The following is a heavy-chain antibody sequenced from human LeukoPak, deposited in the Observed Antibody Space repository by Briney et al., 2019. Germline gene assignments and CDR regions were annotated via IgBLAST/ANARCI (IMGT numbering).Heavy chain of an antibody. Sequence: NPGESLKISCKGSGYSFTSYWIGWVRQMPGKGLEWMGIIYPGDSDTRYSPSFQGQVTISADKSISTAYLQWSSLKASDTAMYYCARIGPDYYGSGSTPREDNNWFDPWGQGTLVTVSS. J-gene: IGHJ5*02. CDR2: IYPGDSDT. V-gene: IGHV5-51*01. CDR3: ARIGPDYYGSGSTPREDNNWFDP. D-gene: IGHD3-10*01. CDR1: GYSFTSYW.